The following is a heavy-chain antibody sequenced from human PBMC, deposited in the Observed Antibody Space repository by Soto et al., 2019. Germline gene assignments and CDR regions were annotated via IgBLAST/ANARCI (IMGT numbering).Heavy chain of an antibody. D-gene: IGHD3-10*01. CDR1: GGSFSGYY. J-gene: IGHJ6*03. V-gene: IGHV4-34*01. CDR3: ARRYYYGSGSDPRRYYYYYYMDV. CDR2: INHSGST. Sequence: PSETLSLTCAVYGGSFSGYYWSWIRQPPGKGLEWIGEINHSGSTNYNPSLKSRVTISVDTSKNQFSLKLSSVTAADTAVYYCARRYYYGSGSDPRRYYYYYYMDVWGKGTTVTVSS.